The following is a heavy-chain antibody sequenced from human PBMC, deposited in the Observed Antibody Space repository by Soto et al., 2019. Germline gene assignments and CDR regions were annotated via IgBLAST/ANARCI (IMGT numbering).Heavy chain of an antibody. CDR1: GGSISSYY. CDR2: IYTSGST. D-gene: IGHD3-3*01. CDR3: ARDSSYDFWSGYYSYYYGMDV. J-gene: IGHJ6*02. V-gene: IGHV4-4*07. Sequence: SETLSLTCTVSGGSISSYYWSWIRQPAGKGLEWIGRIYTSGSTNYNPSLKSRVTMSVDTSKNQFSLKLSSVTAADTAVYYCARDSSYDFWSGYYSYYYGMDVWGQGTTGTVSS.